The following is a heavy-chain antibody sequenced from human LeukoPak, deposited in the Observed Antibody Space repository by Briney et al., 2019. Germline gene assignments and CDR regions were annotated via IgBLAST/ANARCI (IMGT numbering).Heavy chain of an antibody. D-gene: IGHD2-15*01. J-gene: IGHJ3*02. CDR3: ARDQDVYCSGGSCTAFDI. V-gene: IGHV3-74*01. CDR1: GFTFSSYW. CDR2: INSDGSST. Sequence: GGSLRLSCAASGFTFSSYWMHWVRQAPGKGLVWVSRINSDGSSTSYADSVKGRFTISRDNARNSLYLQMNSLRAEDTAVYYCARDQDVYCSGGSCTAFDIWGQGTMVTVSS.